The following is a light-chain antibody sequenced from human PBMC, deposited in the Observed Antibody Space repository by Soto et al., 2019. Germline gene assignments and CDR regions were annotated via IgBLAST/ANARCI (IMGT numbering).Light chain of an antibody. V-gene: IGKV1-5*01. CDR1: QNIRNW. CDR3: QQYDSYWT. J-gene: IGKJ1*01. Sequence: DIQMYQSPSTLSASIGDRVTITCRASQNIRNWLAWYQQKPGKAPKLLIYDVSSLESGVPPRFSGSGSGTDFTLTISGLQPDDFATYYCQQYDSYWTFGQGTKVDI. CDR2: DVS.